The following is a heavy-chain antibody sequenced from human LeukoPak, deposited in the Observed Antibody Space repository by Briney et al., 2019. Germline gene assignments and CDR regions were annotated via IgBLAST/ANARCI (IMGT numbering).Heavy chain of an antibody. J-gene: IGHJ4*02. D-gene: IGHD2-15*01. CDR1: GGTFISYA. CDR2: IIPIFGTA. Sequence: SVTVSFKASGGTFISYAISWVRQAPGQGLEWMGGIIPIFGTANYAQKFQGRVTITADESTSTAYMELSSLRSEDTAVYYCARVNDCSGGSCYPDFDYWGQGTLVTVSS. CDR3: ARVNDCSGGSCYPDFDY. V-gene: IGHV1-69*01.